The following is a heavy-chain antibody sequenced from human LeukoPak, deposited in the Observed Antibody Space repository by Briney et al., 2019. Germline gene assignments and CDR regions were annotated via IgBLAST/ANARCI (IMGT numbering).Heavy chain of an antibody. J-gene: IGHJ4*02. V-gene: IGHV3-30*02. D-gene: IGHD3-3*01. CDR1: GFTFSSYG. CDR3: AKVRGGDFWSGYYTAHFDY. CDR2: IRYDGSNK. Sequence: GGSLRLSCAASGFTFSSYGMHWVRQAPGKGLEWVAFIRYDGSNKYYADSVKGRFTISRDNSKNTLYLQMNSLRAEDTAVYYCAKVRGGDFWSGYYTAHFDYWGQGTLVTVSS.